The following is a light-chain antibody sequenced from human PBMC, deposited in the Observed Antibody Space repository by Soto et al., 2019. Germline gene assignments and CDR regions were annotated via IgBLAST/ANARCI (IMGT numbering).Light chain of an antibody. CDR1: SSDVGDYNY. V-gene: IGLV2-14*01. CDR3: SSYTSSGTVV. CDR2: EVS. J-gene: IGLJ2*01. Sequence: QSALTQPASVSGSPGQSITISCTGTSSDVGDYNYVSWYQQHPDKAPKLMIYEVSNRPSGVSSRFSGSKSGNTASLTISGLQAEDEADYYCSSYTSSGTVVFGGGNKLTVL.